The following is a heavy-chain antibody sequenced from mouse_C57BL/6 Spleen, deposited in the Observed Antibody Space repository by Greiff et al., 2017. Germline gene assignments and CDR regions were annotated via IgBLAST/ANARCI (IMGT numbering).Heavy chain of an antibody. Sequence: QVQLKQPGAELVRPGSSVKLSCKASGYTFTSYWMHWVKQRPIQGLEWIGNIDPSDSETHYNQKFKDKATLTVDKSSSTAYMQLSSLTSEDSAVYYCASGGYDYGGYWGQGTTLTVSS. J-gene: IGHJ2*01. CDR2: IDPSDSET. CDR3: ASGGYDYGGY. D-gene: IGHD2-4*01. V-gene: IGHV1-52*01. CDR1: GYTFTSYW.